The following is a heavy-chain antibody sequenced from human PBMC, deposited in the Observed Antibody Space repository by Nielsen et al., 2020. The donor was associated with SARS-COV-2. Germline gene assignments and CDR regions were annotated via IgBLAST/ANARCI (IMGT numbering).Heavy chain of an antibody. V-gene: IGHV3-7*03. J-gene: IGHJ2*01. CDR3: ARDWWELLPGGYFDL. D-gene: IGHD1-26*01. Sequence: GESLTISCAASGFTFSSYWMSWVRQAPGKGLEWVANIKQDGSEKYYVDSVKGRFTISRDNAKNSLYLQMNSLRAEDTAVYYCARDWWELLPGGYFDLWGRGTLVTVSS. CDR2: IKQDGSEK. CDR1: GFTFSSYW.